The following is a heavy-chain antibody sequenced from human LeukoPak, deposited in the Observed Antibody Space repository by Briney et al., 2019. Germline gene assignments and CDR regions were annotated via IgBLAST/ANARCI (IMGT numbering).Heavy chain of an antibody. Sequence: PSETLSLTCTVSGGSISSYYWSRIRQPPGKGLEWIGYIYYSGSTNYNPSLKSRVTISVDTSKNQFSLKLSSVTAADTAVYYCARDYYDSSGYRYFDYWGQGTLVTVSS. D-gene: IGHD3-22*01. CDR1: GGSISSYY. CDR3: ARDYYDSSGYRYFDY. J-gene: IGHJ4*02. V-gene: IGHV4-59*01. CDR2: IYYSGST.